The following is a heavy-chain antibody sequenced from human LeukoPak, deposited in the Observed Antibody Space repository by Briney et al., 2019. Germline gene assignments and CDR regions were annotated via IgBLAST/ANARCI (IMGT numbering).Heavy chain of an antibody. D-gene: IGHD6-13*01. CDR1: GFTFSNYL. CDR2: INSDGSTT. V-gene: IGHV3-74*01. CDR3: ARGSAAPGLIEY. Sequence: GGSLRLSCAAPGFTFSNYLIHWVRQAPGKGLVWVSRINSDGSTTNYADSVKGRFTISRDNAKSTVYLQVNSLRAEDTAVYYCARGSAAPGLIEYWGQGTLVTVSS. J-gene: IGHJ4*02.